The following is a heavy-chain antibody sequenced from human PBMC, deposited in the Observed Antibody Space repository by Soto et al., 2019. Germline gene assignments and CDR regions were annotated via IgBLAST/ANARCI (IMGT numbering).Heavy chain of an antibody. CDR3: VRKYPGTRPFDY. Sequence: GGSLRLSCAASGFTFNSYAMNWVRQAPWKGLAWVSAIGTDGNTYYANSVKGRFTISRDNSRTTLYLQMNSLRVEDTALYYCVRKYPGTRPFDYWGQGTLVTVSS. J-gene: IGHJ4*01. CDR2: IGTDGNT. CDR1: GFTFNSYA. V-gene: IGHV3-23*01. D-gene: IGHD2-2*01.